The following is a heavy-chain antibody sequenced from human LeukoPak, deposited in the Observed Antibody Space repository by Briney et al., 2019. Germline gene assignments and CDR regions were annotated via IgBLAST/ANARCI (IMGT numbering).Heavy chain of an antibody. J-gene: IGHJ4*02. D-gene: IGHD5-12*01. CDR2: ISYDGSNK. CDR1: GFTFSSYA. CDR3: ARGPVTVNIVATIFYY. V-gene: IGHV3-30-3*01. Sequence: PGGSLRLSCAASGFTFSSYAMHWVRQAPGKGLEWVAVISYDGSNKYYADSVKGRFTISRDNSKNTLYLQMNSLRAEDTAVYYCARGPVTVNIVATIFYYWGQGTLVTVSS.